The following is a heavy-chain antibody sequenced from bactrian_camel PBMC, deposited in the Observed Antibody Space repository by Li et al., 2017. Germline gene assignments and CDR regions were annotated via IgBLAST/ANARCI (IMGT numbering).Heavy chain of an antibody. Sequence: HVQLVESGGDSVQTGGSLRLSCEVSGSIYNRYCMGWFRQAPGQQREEVAFIDSANRPMYAESVRGRFVVSRDNAKDILYLQMNNLRPEDTGVYTCAAGTHTHAVSWFTPSRYDYWGQGTQVTVS. J-gene: IGHJ4*01. CDR3: AAGTHTHAVSWFTPSRYDY. V-gene: IGHV3S53*01. CDR2: IDSANRP. CDR1: GSIYNRYC. D-gene: IGHD1*01.